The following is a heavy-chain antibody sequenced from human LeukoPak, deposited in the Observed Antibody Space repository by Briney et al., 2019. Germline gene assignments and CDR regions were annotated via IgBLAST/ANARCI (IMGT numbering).Heavy chain of an antibody. V-gene: IGHV1-69*05. CDR3: ARSPDILTGYYYFDY. J-gene: IGHJ4*02. CDR2: IIPIFGTA. D-gene: IGHD3-9*01. CDR1: GGTFSSYA. Sequence: SVKVSCKASGGTFSSYAISWVRQAPGQGLEWMGGIIPIFGTANYAQKFQGRVTITTDESTSTAYMELSSLRSGDTAVYYCARSPDILTGYYYFDYWGQGTLVTVSS.